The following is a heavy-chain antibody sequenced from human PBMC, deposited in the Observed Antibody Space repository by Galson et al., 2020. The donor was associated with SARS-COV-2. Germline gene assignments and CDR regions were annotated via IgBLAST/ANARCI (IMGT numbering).Heavy chain of an antibody. CDR2: IFHSGST. J-gene: IGHJ6*02. CDR3: ARGSQYTAPYYHGMDV. D-gene: IGHD5-18*01. Sequence: SETLSLTCTVSGDSISSGHFYWSWIRQPPGKGLEWIGYIFHSGSTYYNPSLKSRVSISVDTSKNQFSPKLISVTASDTAVYYCARGSQYTAPYYHGMDVWGRGITVTVSS. V-gene: IGHV4-30-4*01. CDR1: GDSISSGHFY.